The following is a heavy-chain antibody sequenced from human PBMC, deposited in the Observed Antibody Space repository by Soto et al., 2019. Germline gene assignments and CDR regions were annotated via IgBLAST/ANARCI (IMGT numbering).Heavy chain of an antibody. D-gene: IGHD5-12*01. CDR3: AADRGYSGYDYWGYYYYYYGMDV. CDR2: IVVGSGNT. CDR1: GFTFTSSA. Sequence: SVKVSCKASGFTFTSSAVQWVRQARGRRLEWIGWIVVGSGNTNYAQKFQERVTITRDMSTSTAYMELSSLRSEDTAVYYCAADRGYSGYDYWGYYYYYYGMDVWGQGTTVTVSS. J-gene: IGHJ6*02. V-gene: IGHV1-58*01.